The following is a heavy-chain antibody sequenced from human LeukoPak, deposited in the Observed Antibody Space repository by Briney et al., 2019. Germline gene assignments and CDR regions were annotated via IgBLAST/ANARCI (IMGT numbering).Heavy chain of an antibody. CDR1: GFTFSSYA. D-gene: IGHD1-26*01. Sequence: GGSLRLSCAASGFTFSSYAMSWVRQAPGKGLEWVSAISGSGGSTYYADSVKGRFTISRDNSKNTLYLQMNSLRAEDTAVHYCAVKGRDADAFDIWGQGTMVTVSS. CDR3: AVKGRDADAFDI. V-gene: IGHV3-23*01. CDR2: ISGSGGST. J-gene: IGHJ3*02.